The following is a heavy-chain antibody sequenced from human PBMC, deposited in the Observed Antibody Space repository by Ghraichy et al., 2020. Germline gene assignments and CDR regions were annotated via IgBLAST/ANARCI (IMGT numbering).Heavy chain of an antibody. J-gene: IGHJ5*02. V-gene: IGHV4-61*01. CDR2: IYYSGST. Sequence: GALRLSCTVSGGSVSSGIYYWSWIRQPPGKGLGWIGYIYYSGSTNYNPSLKSRVTISVDTSKNQFSLKLSSLTAADTAVYYCARDLMAAASQRFDPWGQGTLVTVSS. CDR3: ARDLMAAASQRFDP. D-gene: IGHD6-13*01. CDR1: GGSVSSGIYY.